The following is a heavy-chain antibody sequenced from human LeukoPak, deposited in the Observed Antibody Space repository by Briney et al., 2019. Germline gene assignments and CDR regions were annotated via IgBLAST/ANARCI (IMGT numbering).Heavy chain of an antibody. D-gene: IGHD1-7*01. Sequence: ASVKVSCKASGYTFTCYYMHWERQAPGQGLEWMGWINPNSGGTNYAQKFQGRVTMSRDTSISTAYMELSRLRSDDTAVYYCASLGATGTTSLDYWGQGTLVTVSS. CDR2: INPNSGGT. CDR1: GYTFTCYY. J-gene: IGHJ4*02. CDR3: ASLGATGTTSLDY. V-gene: IGHV1-2*02.